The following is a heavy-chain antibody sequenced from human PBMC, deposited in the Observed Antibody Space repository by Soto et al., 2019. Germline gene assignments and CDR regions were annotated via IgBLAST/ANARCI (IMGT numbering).Heavy chain of an antibody. Sequence: SETLSLTCNVSGGSISGYYWSWIRQSPGKGLGYIGYIYYRGSTNYNSSLKSQVTMSVDTSRNQFSLKMNSVTAADTAVYYCARQQLLPFYYALDVWGQGTTVTVSS. D-gene: IGHD1-26*01. CDR1: GGSISGYY. CDR2: IYYRGST. J-gene: IGHJ6*02. CDR3: ARQQLLPFYYALDV. V-gene: IGHV4-59*01.